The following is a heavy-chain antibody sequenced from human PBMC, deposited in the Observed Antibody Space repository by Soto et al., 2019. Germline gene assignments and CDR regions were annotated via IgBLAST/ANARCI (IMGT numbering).Heavy chain of an antibody. V-gene: IGHV4-59*12. Sequence: SETLSLTCTVSGGSISSYYWNWIRQPPGKRLEWIGYIFKNGGTKYNPSLKSRVTMSVDTSKNQVSLKLGSVSAADTALYFCARGYEGFVAAGGIDKWGPGILVTVSS. CDR2: IFKNGGT. J-gene: IGHJ4*02. CDR1: GGSISSYY. D-gene: IGHD6-13*01. CDR3: ARGYEGFVAAGGIDK.